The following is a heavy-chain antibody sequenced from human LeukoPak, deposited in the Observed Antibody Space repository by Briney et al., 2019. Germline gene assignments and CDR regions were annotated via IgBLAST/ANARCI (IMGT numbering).Heavy chain of an antibody. CDR3: ARAQYLTAPAGTFANS. Sequence: ASMKVSCKASGYTFTDYFLHWVRRAPGQEFELMGWIDPNSGATHYIQSFQGRVTMTRDTSLSIAYLQLNSLTSDDTAMYYCARAQYLTAPAGTFANSWGQGTLVTVPS. CDR2: IDPNSGAT. D-gene: IGHD6-13*01. CDR1: GYTFTDYF. J-gene: IGHJ4*02. V-gene: IGHV1-2*02.